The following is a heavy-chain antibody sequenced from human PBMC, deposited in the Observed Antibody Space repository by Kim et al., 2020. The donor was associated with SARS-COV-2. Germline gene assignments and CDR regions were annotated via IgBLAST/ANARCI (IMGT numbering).Heavy chain of an antibody. CDR1: GGSISSYY. CDR2: IYYSGST. J-gene: IGHJ6*02. CDR3: AIVDYYYGMDV. Sequence: SETLSLTCTVSGGSISSYYWSWIRQPPGKGLEWIGYIYYSGSTNYNPSLKSRVTISVDTSKNQFSLKLSSVTAADTAVYYCAIVDYYYGMDVWGQGTTVTVS. V-gene: IGHV4-59*01.